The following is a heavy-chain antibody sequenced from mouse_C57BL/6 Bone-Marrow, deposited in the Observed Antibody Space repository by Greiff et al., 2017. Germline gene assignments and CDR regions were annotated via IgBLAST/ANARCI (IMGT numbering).Heavy chain of an antibody. CDR1: EYEFPSHD. J-gene: IGHJ1*03. CDR2: IYSDGGST. V-gene: IGHV5-2*01. CDR3: ARNGDYHYWYFDV. D-gene: IGHD2-4*01. Sequence: EVQLVESGGGLVQPGESLKLSCESYEYEFPSHDMSWVRKTPEKRLELVAAIYSDGGSTYYPDTIESRFIISRDNTKKTLYRQMSSLRSEDTALYYCARNGDYHYWYFDVWGTGTTVTVSS.